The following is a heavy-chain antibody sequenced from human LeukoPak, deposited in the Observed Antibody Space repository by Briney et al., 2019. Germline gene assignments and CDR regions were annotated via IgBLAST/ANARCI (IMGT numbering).Heavy chain of an antibody. D-gene: IGHD3-10*01. V-gene: IGHV3-20*04. Sequence: AGGSLRLSCAASGFTFDDYGMSWVRQAPGKGLEWVSGIIWNGGSTGYADSVKGRFTISRDNAKNSLYLQMNSLRAEDTALYYCARKSFRDYYGSGSSGNWFDPWGQGTLVTVSS. CDR1: GFTFDDYG. CDR2: IIWNGGST. CDR3: ARKSFRDYYGSGSSGNWFDP. J-gene: IGHJ5*02.